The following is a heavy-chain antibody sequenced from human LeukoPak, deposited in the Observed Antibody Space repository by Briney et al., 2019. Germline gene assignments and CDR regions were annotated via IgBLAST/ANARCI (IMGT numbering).Heavy chain of an antibody. CDR1: GYTFTSYD. CDR2: MNPNSGNT. J-gene: IGHJ4*02. Sequence: ASVKVSCKASGYTFTSYDINWVRQATGQGLEWMGWMNPNSGNTGYAQKFQGGVTITRNTSISTAYMELSSLRSEDTAVYYCARGVQTGSGWHFDYWGQGTLVTVSS. V-gene: IGHV1-8*03. CDR3: ARGVQTGSGWHFDY. D-gene: IGHD6-19*01.